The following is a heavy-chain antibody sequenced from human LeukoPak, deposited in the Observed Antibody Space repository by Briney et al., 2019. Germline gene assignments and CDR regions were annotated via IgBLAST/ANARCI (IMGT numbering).Heavy chain of an antibody. CDR1: GFTFSSYW. D-gene: IGHD3-3*01. CDR3: ARETFGVVIGPSPVYYYYMDV. J-gene: IGHJ6*03. Sequence: GGSLRLSCAASGFTFSSYWMSWVRQAPGRGLEWVANIKQDGSEKYYVDSVKGRFTISRDNAKNSLYLQMNSLRAEDTAEYYCARETFGVVIGPSPVYYYYMDVWGKGTTVTVSS. V-gene: IGHV3-7*01. CDR2: IKQDGSEK.